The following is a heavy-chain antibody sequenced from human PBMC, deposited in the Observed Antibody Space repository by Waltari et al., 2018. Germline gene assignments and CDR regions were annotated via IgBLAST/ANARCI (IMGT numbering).Heavy chain of an antibody. J-gene: IGHJ4*02. CDR2: ISGSGGST. V-gene: IGHV3-23*01. CDR3: AKVIQRVPYYYDSSGCLDY. Sequence: EVQLLESGGGLVQPGGSLRLSCAASGFTFSSYAMSWVRQAPGTGLEWVSAISGSGGSTYYADSVKGRFTISRDNSKNTLYLQMNSLRAEDTAVYYCAKVIQRVPYYYDSSGCLDYWGQGTLVTVSS. D-gene: IGHD3-22*01. CDR1: GFTFSSYA.